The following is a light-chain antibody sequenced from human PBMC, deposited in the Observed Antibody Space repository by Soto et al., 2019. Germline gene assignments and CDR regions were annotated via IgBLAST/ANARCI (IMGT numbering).Light chain of an antibody. Sequence: EIVLTQSPGTLSLSPGERATLSCRASQSVSSNYLAWYQQKSGQAPRLLIYGASSRATGIPDRFSGRGSGTDFTLTISRLEPEDFAVYYCQQYGSSPPSSTFGQGTRLEIK. CDR1: QSVSSNY. CDR2: GAS. J-gene: IGKJ5*01. CDR3: QQYGSSPPSST. V-gene: IGKV3-20*01.